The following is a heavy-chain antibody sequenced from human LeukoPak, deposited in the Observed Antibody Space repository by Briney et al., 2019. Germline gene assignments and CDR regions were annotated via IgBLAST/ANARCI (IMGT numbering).Heavy chain of an antibody. D-gene: IGHD5-12*01. J-gene: IGHJ4*02. CDR1: GYIFSSYG. CDR3: ARDAIVATTYFDY. CDR2: ISAYNDNT. V-gene: IGHV1-18*01. Sequence: ASVKVSCKASGYIFSSYGISWVRRAPGQGLEWMGWISAYNDNTHYAQSFQGRVTMTRDTSTSTAYMELRSLRSDDTAVYYCARDAIVATTYFDYWGQGTLVTVSS.